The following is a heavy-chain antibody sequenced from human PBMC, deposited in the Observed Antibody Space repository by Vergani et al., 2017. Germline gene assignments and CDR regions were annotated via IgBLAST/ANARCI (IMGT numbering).Heavy chain of an antibody. D-gene: IGHD3-10*01. Sequence: EVQLVESGGGLVQPGGSLRLSCAASGFSFTTYAMSWVRQAPGKGLEWVSTINTNGDYTRYGDSVKGRFTISRDNSKSTLYLQMNSLRAEDTAIYYCAKAGSVTSGSLQYNFYMDVWGKGTTVTVS. CDR1: GFSFTTYA. CDR3: AKAGSVTSGSLQYNFYMDV. J-gene: IGHJ6*03. CDR2: INTNGDYT. V-gene: IGHV3-23*04.